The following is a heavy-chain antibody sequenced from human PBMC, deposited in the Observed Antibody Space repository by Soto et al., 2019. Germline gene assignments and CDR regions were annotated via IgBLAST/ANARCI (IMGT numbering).Heavy chain of an antibody. CDR3: ARHQRDDTSRKIDS. D-gene: IGHD3-22*01. J-gene: IGHJ4*02. V-gene: IGHV5-51*01. CDR1: GYSFTSNW. CDR2: INPADSDI. Sequence: PGESLKISCQGSGYSFTSNWIGWVRQMPGKGLEWIVIINPADSDIKYSPSFQGQVTISVDKPIGTAYPQWSSLTASDTAMDYCARHQRDDTSRKIDSGGQGPLVTVSS.